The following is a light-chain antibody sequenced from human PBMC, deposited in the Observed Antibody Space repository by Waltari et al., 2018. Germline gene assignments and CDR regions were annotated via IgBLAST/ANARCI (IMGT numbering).Light chain of an antibody. Sequence: IVMTQSPLSLPVTPGEPASISCRASQSLLHRNGYNYLDWYLQKPGQSLRLLIFDASRRATGIPARFSGSGSGTEFTLTISSLQSEDFAVYYCQQYNNWPPYTFGQGTKLDIK. V-gene: IGKV2-28*01. CDR1: QSLLHRNGYNY. J-gene: IGKJ2*01. CDR2: DAS. CDR3: QQYNNWPPYT.